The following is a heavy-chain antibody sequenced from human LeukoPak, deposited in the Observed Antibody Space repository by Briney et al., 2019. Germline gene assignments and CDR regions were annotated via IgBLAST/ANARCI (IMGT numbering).Heavy chain of an antibody. CDR1: GGSISSSY. V-gene: IGHV4-4*09. CDR2: INTSGST. J-gene: IGHJ4*02. D-gene: IGHD3-10*01. Sequence: SETLSLTCTVSGGSISSSYWSWIRQPPGKGLEWIGYINTSGSTNYNPSLKSRVSISLDTSRNQFSLKLTSVTAADTAVYYCARRGNGSFFDYWGQGIRVSVSP. CDR3: ARRGNGSFFDY.